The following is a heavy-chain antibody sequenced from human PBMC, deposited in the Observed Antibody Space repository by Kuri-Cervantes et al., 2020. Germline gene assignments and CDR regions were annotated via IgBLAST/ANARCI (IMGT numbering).Heavy chain of an antibody. CDR1: GYTFTSYA. CDR2: MNPNSGNT. D-gene: IGHD3-3*01. Sequence: ASVKVSCKASGYTFTSYAMHWVRQATGQGLEWMGWMNPNSGNTGYAQKFQGRVTMTRNTSISTAYMELSSLRSEDTAVYYCARGSYDFWSGWSGYYYYYGMDVWGQGTTVTVSS. V-gene: IGHV1-8*02. CDR3: ARGSYDFWSGWSGYYYYYGMDV. J-gene: IGHJ6*02.